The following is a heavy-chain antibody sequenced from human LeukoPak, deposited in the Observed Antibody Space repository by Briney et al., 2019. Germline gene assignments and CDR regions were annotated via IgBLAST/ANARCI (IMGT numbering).Heavy chain of an antibody. V-gene: IGHV4-34*01. Sequence: SETLSLTCAVYGGSFSGYYWSWIRQPPGKGLEWIGEIDHSGNTNYNPSLKSRVTISIDTSKNQFSLKLSSVTAADTAVFYCARSDYLFRKYFQHWGQGTLVTVSS. CDR2: IDHSGNT. CDR3: ARSDYLFRKYFQH. CDR1: GGSFSGYY. J-gene: IGHJ1*01. D-gene: IGHD1-14*01.